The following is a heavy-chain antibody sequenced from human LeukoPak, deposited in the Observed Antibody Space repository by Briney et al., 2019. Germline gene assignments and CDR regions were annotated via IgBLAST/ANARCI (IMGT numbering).Heavy chain of an antibody. CDR1: GGSISSSNW. V-gene: IGHV4-4*02. CDR3: ARGEYYDILTGYSYGYFQH. CDR2: IYHSGST. J-gene: IGHJ1*01. Sequence: SETLSLTCAVSGGSISSSNWWSWVRQPPGKGLEWIGEIYHSGSTNYNPSLKSRVTISVDTSKNQFSLKLSSVTAADTAVYYCARGEYYDILTGYSYGYFQHWGQGTLVTVSS. D-gene: IGHD3-9*01.